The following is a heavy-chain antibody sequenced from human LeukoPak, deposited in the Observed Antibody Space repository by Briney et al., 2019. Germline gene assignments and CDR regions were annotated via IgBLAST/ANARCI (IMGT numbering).Heavy chain of an antibody. CDR1: GYTFTSYG. V-gene: IGHV1-18*01. D-gene: IGHD3-10*01. CDR3: ARNNSYYYGSGSYQRYYYYGMDV. CDR2: ISAYNGNT. Sequence: GASVKVSCKASGYTFTSYGISWVRQAPGHGLEWMGWISAYNGNTNYAQKLQGRVTMTTDTSTSTAYMELRSLRSDDTAVYYCARNNSYYYGSGSYQRYYYYGMDVWGQGTTVTVSS. J-gene: IGHJ6*02.